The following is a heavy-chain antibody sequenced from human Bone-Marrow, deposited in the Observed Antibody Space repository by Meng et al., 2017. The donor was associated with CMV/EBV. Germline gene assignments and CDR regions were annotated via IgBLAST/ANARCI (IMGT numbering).Heavy chain of an antibody. CDR3: GRVVVVVPAARFDH. CDR2: ISYSGSS. D-gene: IGHD2-2*01. CDR1: GSIRSGFRH. Sequence: GSIRSGFRHWPWNRQHSGTGLGCIGSISYSGSSDYSRSLKSRVTISVDTSKNQYTLKLSAVTADDRAVYYCGRVVVVVPAARFDHWGQGTLVTVSS. J-gene: IGHJ5*02. V-gene: IGHV4-30-4*06.